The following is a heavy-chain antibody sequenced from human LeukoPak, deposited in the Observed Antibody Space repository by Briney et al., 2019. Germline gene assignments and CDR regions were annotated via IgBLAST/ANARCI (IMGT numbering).Heavy chain of an antibody. J-gene: IGHJ4*02. CDR2: ISSSSSTI. Sequence: GGSPRLSCAASGFTFSSYSMNWVRQAPGKGLEWVSYISSSSSTIYYADSVKGRFTISRDNAKNSLYLQMNSLRAEDTAVYYCARDLGFGGVDYWGQGTLVTVSS. CDR1: GFTFSSYS. D-gene: IGHD3-16*01. CDR3: ARDLGFGGVDY. V-gene: IGHV3-48*01.